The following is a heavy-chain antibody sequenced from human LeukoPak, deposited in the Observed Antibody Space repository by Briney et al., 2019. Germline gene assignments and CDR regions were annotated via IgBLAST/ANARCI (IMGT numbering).Heavy chain of an antibody. CDR3: AKVGLVYYGSGSATYFDY. D-gene: IGHD3-10*01. CDR1: GFTFSNYW. J-gene: IGHJ4*02. Sequence: PGGSLRLSCAASGFTFSNYWMHWVRQAPGKGLEWVAVISYDGSNKYYADSVKGRFTISRDNSKNTLYLQMNSLRAEDTAVYYCAKVGLVYYGSGSATYFDYWGQGTLVTVSS. CDR2: ISYDGSNK. V-gene: IGHV3-30*18.